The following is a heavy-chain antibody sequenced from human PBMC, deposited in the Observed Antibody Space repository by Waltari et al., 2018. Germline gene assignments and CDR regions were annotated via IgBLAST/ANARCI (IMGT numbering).Heavy chain of an antibody. D-gene: IGHD3-3*01. Sequence: QVQLVQSGAEVKKPGASVKVSCKASGYTFTSYGISWVRQAPGHGLEWMGWISAYNGNTNYAQKLQGRVTMTTDTSTSTAYMELRSLRSDDTAVYYCARVRYYDFWSGYHGYSLLFDYWGQGTLVTVSS. CDR2: ISAYNGNT. CDR3: ARVRYYDFWSGYHGYSLLFDY. CDR1: GYTFTSYG. V-gene: IGHV1-18*01. J-gene: IGHJ4*02.